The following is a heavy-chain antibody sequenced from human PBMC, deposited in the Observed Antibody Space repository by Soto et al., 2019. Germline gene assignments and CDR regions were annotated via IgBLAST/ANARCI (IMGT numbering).Heavy chain of an antibody. D-gene: IGHD3-3*01. CDR3: TTSNRALEWLLYGGGRGERNYDYYGMDV. CDR2: IKSKTDGGTT. Sequence: EVQLVESGGGLVKPGGSLRLSCAASGFTFNNAWMNWVRQAPGKGLEWVGHIKSKTDGGTTDYAAPVKGRFIISRDDSKTTLFLQRNSLKTEDTAVYYCTTSNRALEWLLYGGGRGERNYDYYGMDVWGQGTTVTVSS. CDR1: GFTFNNAW. J-gene: IGHJ6*02. V-gene: IGHV3-15*07.